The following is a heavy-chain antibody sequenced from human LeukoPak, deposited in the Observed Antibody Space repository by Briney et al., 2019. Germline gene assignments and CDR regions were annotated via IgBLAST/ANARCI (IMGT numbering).Heavy chain of an antibody. Sequence: GGSLRLSCAASGFTFSSFAMNWVRQAPGKGLEWVAVISYDGSNKYYADSVKGRFTIPRDNAQNSLYLHMNSLRAEDTAVYYCARDKIVGATKNDYWGQGILVTVSS. CDR3: ARDKIVGATKNDY. CDR1: GFTFSSFA. V-gene: IGHV3-30-3*01. J-gene: IGHJ4*02. CDR2: ISYDGSNK. D-gene: IGHD1-26*01.